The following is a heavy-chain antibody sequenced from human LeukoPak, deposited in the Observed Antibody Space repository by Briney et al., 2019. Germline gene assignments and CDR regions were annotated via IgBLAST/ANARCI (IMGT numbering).Heavy chain of an antibody. CDR1: GGSISGSIYY. CDR2: IYFGGST. J-gene: IGHJ4*02. V-gene: IGHV4-39*01. CDR3: ARRRGSYDSSGYYLETDY. Sequence: SETLSLTCIVSGGSISGSIYYWGWIRQPPGKGLEWIGTIYFGGSTYYNPSLKSRVTMSVDTSKNQFSLKLSSVTAADTAVYYCARRRGSYDSSGYYLETDYWGQGTLVTVSS. D-gene: IGHD3-22*01.